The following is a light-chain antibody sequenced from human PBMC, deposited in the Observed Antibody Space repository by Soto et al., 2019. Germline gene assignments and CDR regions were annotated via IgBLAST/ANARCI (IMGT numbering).Light chain of an antibody. V-gene: IGLV2-14*01. CDR3: SSFTRSNTWV. CDR2: EVS. J-gene: IGLJ3*02. CDR1: SSDVGAYNS. Sequence: QSALTQPASVSGSPGQSIIISCTGTSSDVGAYNSVCWHQQHPGKAPKLMIYEVSNRPSGVSDRFSASKSGNTASLTISGLQADDEGDYYCSSFTRSNTWVFGGGTKLPVL.